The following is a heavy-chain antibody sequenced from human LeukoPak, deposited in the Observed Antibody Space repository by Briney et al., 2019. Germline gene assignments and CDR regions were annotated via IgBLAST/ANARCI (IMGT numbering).Heavy chain of an antibody. J-gene: IGHJ4*02. V-gene: IGHV3-11*06. CDR2: ISSSSTYT. CDR1: GFSFSNFD. Sequence: GGSLRLSCAAPGFSFSNFDMSWIRQAPGKGLEWVSYISSSSTYTNSADSVRGRFTISRDNAKNPLYLQMNSLRVEDTAVYYCARESYSSGYYDYWGQGTLVTVSS. CDR3: ARESYSSGYYDY. D-gene: IGHD3-22*01.